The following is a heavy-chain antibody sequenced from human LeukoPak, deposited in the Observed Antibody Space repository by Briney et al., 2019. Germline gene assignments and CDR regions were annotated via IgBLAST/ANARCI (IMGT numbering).Heavy chain of an antibody. CDR1: GFTFSSYA. CDR2: ISYDGRKK. V-gene: IGHV3-30*18. J-gene: IGHJ3*02. D-gene: IGHD1-14*01. CDR3: AKELLSSPTAEDAFDI. Sequence: PGGSLRLSCAASGFTFSSYAMSWVRQAPGKGLEWVAVISYDGRKKYYADSVKGRFDISRDNSKNTLYLQMNSLRAEDTAVYYCAKELLSSPTAEDAFDIWGQGTMVTVSS.